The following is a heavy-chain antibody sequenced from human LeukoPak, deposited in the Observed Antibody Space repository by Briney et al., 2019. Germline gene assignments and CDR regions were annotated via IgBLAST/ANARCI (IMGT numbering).Heavy chain of an antibody. CDR2: ISSNGGST. CDR3: VKHYSSGWNYYYYGMDV. J-gene: IGHJ6*02. D-gene: IGHD6-19*01. Sequence: PGGSLRLSCSASGFTFSSYAMHWVRQAPGKGLEYVSAISSNGGSTYYADSVKGRFTISRDNSKNTPYLQMSSLRAEDTTVYYCVKHYSSGWNYYYYGMDVWGQGTTVTVSS. V-gene: IGHV3-64D*06. CDR1: GFTFSSYA.